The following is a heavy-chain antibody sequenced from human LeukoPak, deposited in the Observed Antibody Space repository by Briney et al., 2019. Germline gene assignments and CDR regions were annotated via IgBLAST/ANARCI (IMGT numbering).Heavy chain of an antibody. D-gene: IGHD6-13*01. J-gene: IGHJ4*02. CDR2: IKQDGSEK. Sequence: PGRSLRLSCAASGFTFSSYWMTWVRQAPGQGLDWVANIKQDGSEKYYVDSVKGRFTISRDNAKNSLYLQMNSLRAEDTAVYCCARRGSSWYAAVYWGQGTLVTVSS. CDR1: GFTFSSYW. CDR3: ARRGSSWYAAVY. V-gene: IGHV3-7*02.